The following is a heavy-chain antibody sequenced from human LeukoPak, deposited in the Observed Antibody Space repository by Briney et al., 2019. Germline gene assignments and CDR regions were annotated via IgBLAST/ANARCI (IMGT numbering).Heavy chain of an antibody. CDR2: IKQDGSEK. J-gene: IGHJ6*03. V-gene: IGHV3-7*01. CDR3: ARPYYDFWSGYSPYHYYYMDV. CDR1: GFTFSSYG. Sequence: GGSLRLSCAASGFTFSSYGMHWVRQAPGKGLEWVANIKQDGSEKYYVDSVKGRFTISRDNAKNSLYLQMNSLRAEDTAVYYCARPYYDFWSGYSPYHYYYMDVWGKGTTVTVSS. D-gene: IGHD3-3*01.